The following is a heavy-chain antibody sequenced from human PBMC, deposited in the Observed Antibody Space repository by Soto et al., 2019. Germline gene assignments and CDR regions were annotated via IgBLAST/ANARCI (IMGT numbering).Heavy chain of an antibody. CDR3: AKSPAQYCSGGSCYLDY. D-gene: IGHD2-15*01. J-gene: IGHJ4*02. CDR2: ISGSGGST. CDR1: GITFSSYA. V-gene: IGHV3-23*01. Sequence: EVQLLESGGGLVQPGGSLRLSCAASGITFSSYAMSWVRQAPGKGLEWVSAISGSGGSTYYADSVKGRFTISRDNSKKTLYLQMNSLRAEDTAVYYCAKSPAQYCSGGSCYLDYWGQGTLVTVSS.